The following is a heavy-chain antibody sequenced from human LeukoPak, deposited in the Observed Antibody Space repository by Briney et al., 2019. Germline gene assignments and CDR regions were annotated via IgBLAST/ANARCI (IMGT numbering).Heavy chain of an antibody. J-gene: IGHJ6*02. Sequence: GGSLRLSCAASGFTFSSYWMSWVRQAPGKGLEWVANIKQDGSEKYYVDSVKGRFTISRDNAKNSLYLQMNSLRAEDTAVYYCARERAWFLTYYYGMDVWGQGTTVTVSS. CDR1: GFTFSSYW. CDR3: ARERAWFLTYYYGMDV. CDR2: IKQDGSEK. V-gene: IGHV3-7*01. D-gene: IGHD3-10*01.